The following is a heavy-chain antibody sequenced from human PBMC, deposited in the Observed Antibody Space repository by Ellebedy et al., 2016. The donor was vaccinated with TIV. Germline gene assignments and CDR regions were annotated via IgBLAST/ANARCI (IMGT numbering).Heavy chain of an antibody. CDR2: INPSGGST. D-gene: IGHD3-16*01. J-gene: IGHJ6*02. CDR3: AGNLGGMITFGGAPFYALDV. V-gene: IGHV1-46*01. Sequence: AASVKVSCKASGYTFTSYYMHWVRQAPGQGLEWMGIINPSGGSTSYAQKFQGRVTMTRDTSTSTVYMELSSLRSEDTAVYYCAGNLGGMITFGGAPFYALDVWGQGTTVTVSS. CDR1: GYTFTSYY.